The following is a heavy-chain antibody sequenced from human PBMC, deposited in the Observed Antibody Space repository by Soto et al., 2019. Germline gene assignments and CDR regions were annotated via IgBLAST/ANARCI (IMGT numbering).Heavy chain of an antibody. CDR2: IYYSGNT. V-gene: IGHV4-31*03. D-gene: IGHD5-18*01. CDR3: ARDRLMATAGTARHYFGLDV. Sequence: SETLSLTCTVSGGSIRSGGYYWSWVRQNPRRGLEWIGNIYYSGNTYYNPSLKSRLTISVDTSKNQFSLSLSSVTAADTAVYYCARDRLMATAGTARHYFGLDVWGQGTTVTVSS. J-gene: IGHJ6*02. CDR1: GGSIRSGGYY.